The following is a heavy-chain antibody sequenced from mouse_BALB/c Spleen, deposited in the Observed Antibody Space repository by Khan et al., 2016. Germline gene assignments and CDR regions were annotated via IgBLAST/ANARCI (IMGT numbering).Heavy chain of an antibody. V-gene: IGHV3-1*02. CDR3: TRSHGYYAMDY. J-gene: IGHJ4*01. CDR2: IHYSGGT. Sequence: VQLKQSGPDLVKPSQSLSLTCTVTGYSITSGYSWHWIRQFPGNKLEWMGYIHYSGGTKYIPSLKRRISFTRDTSKNQFFLQLNSVTPEDTATYYCTRSHGYYAMDYWGQGTSVTVSS. CDR1: GYSITSGYS.